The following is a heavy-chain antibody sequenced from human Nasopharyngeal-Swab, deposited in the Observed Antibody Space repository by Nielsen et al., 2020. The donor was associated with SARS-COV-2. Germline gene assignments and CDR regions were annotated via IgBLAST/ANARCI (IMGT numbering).Heavy chain of an antibody. D-gene: IGHD1-26*01. V-gene: IGHV3-33*01. J-gene: IGHJ4*02. CDR2: IWHDGSKK. Sequence: GESLKISCSASGFTFTTSGMHWVRQAPGKGLEWLAMIWHDGSKKYYADSVEGRFTISRDNSNSTLDLQMNSLQPDDTAIYYCARFRGTINSSDYWGQGTLVIVSS. CDR1: GFTFTTSG. CDR3: ARFRGTINSSDY.